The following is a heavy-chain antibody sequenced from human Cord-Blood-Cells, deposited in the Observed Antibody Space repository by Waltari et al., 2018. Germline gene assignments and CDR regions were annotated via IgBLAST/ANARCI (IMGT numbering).Heavy chain of an antibody. D-gene: IGHD6-13*01. Sequence: QLQLQESGQGLVKSSETLSLTCTVSGGSISSSSYYWGWIRPPPGKGLEWMGSIYYSGSTYYNPFLKSRVTISVDTSKNQFSLKLSSVTAADTAVYYCARQGSSWYYYYYGMDVWGQGTTVTVSS. CDR2: IYYSGST. CDR3: ARQGSSWYYYYYGMDV. J-gene: IGHJ6*02. V-gene: IGHV4-39*01. CDR1: GGSISSSSYY.